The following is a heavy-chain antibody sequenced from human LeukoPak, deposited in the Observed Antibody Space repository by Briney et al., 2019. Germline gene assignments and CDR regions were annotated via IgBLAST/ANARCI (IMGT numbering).Heavy chain of an antibody. V-gene: IGHV4-59*08. CDR1: GGSISGYY. J-gene: IGHJ4*02. D-gene: IGHD1-26*01. CDR2: IYYSGST. CDR3: ARHRSGSYWRAFDI. Sequence: SETLSLTCTVSGGSISGYYWSWIRQPPGKGLEWIGYIYYSGSTNYNPSLKSRVTISVDTSKNQFSLKLSSVTAADTAVYYCARHRSGSYWRAFDIWGQGTLVTVSS.